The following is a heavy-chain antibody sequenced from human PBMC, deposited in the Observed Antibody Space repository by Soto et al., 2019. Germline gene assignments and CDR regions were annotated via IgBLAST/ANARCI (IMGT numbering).Heavy chain of an antibody. D-gene: IGHD3-16*01. V-gene: IGHV4-59*08. CDR1: GGSISSDY. J-gene: IGHJ4*02. CDR3: TRHWDWGSLGY. Sequence: QVQLQESGPGLVKPSETLSLTCTVSGGSISSDYWSWIRQPPGKGLELIGFIYYSGSINYNPSFARRVARSVDTSKNQFSLNLTSVTAADAAVYYCTRHWDWGSLGYWGKGTLVTVSS. CDR2: IYYSGSI.